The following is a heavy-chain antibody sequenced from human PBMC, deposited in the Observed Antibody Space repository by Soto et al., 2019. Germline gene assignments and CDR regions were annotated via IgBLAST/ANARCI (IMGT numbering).Heavy chain of an antibody. CDR1: GFTFSDYY. D-gene: IGHD3-22*01. V-gene: IGHV3-11*01. J-gene: IGHJ4*02. Sequence: QVQLVESGGGLVKTGGSLRIGCEASGFTFSDYYMSWVRQAPGKGLEWVSYISSSGNIIYYADSVKGRFTISRDNAKNSVYLQMNSLRAEDTALYFCAKMSSENYYDPVFSWGQGTLVIVSS. CDR2: ISSSGNII. CDR3: AKMSSENYYDPVFS.